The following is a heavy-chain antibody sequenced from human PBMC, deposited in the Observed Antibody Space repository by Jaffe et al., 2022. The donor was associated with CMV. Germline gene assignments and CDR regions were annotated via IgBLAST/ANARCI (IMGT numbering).Heavy chain of an antibody. CDR3: ARTRTTLWVRWYFDY. CDR2: INHSGST. J-gene: IGHJ4*02. V-gene: IGHV4-34*01. D-gene: IGHD4-17*01. CDR1: GGSFSGYY. Sequence: QVQLQQWGAGLLKPSETLSLTCAVYGGSFSGYYWSWIRQPPGKGLEWIGEINHSGSTNYNPSLKSRVTISVDTSKNQFSLKLSSVTAADTAVYYCARTRTTLWVRWYFDYWGQGTLVTVSS.